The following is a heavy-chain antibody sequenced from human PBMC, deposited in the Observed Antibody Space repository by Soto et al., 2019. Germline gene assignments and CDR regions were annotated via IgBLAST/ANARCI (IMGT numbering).Heavy chain of an antibody. CDR3: ARVPPECFDDYGMDV. Sequence: EVQLVESGGGLVKPGGSLRLSCAASGFTFSSYSMNWVRQAPGKGLEWVSSISSSSSYIYYADSVKGRFTISRDNAKNSLNLQMNSLRAEDTAVYYCARVPPECFDDYGMDVWGQGTTVTVSS. CDR1: GFTFSSYS. J-gene: IGHJ6*02. V-gene: IGHV3-21*01. CDR2: ISSSSSYI. D-gene: IGHD3-3*01.